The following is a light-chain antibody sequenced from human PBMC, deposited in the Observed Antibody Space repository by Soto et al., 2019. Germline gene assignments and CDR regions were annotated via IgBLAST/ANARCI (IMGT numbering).Light chain of an antibody. Sequence: EIVLTQSPGTLSLSPGERATLSCRASQSVSSSYLAWYQQKPGQAPRLLIYGASSRATGIPDRFSGSGSETDFTLTISRLEPEDFAVYYCQQYGTTPPRMYTFGQWTKREIK. V-gene: IGKV3-20*01. J-gene: IGKJ2*01. CDR1: QSVSSSY. CDR3: QQYGTTPPRMYT. CDR2: GAS.